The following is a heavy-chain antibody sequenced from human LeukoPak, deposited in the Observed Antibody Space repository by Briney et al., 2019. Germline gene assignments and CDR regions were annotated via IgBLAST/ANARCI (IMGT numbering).Heavy chain of an antibody. CDR3: ARITPAGRQLDY. Sequence: SGPALVKPTQTLTLTCTFSGFSLSTSGMCVSWIRQPPGKYQEWLARIDWDDDKYYSTSLKTRLTISKDTSKNQVVLTMTNMDPVDTATYYCARITPAGRQLDYWGQGTLVTVSS. CDR1: GFSLSTSGMC. D-gene: IGHD2-2*01. V-gene: IGHV2-70*11. CDR2: IDWDDDK. J-gene: IGHJ4*02.